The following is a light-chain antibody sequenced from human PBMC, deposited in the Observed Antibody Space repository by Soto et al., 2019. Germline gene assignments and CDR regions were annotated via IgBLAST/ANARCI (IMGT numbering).Light chain of an antibody. CDR2: DAS. J-gene: IGKJ1*01. CDR1: QSVSGW. Sequence: IRMTQSPSSFSASTGDTVTVTCRASQSVSGWLAWYQQKPGEAPKLLIYDASALPRGVPSRFSGSGSGTKFTLTIASLQPDDFATYYCQQYETFSGTFGPGTKVEI. V-gene: IGKV1-5*01. CDR3: QQYETFSGT.